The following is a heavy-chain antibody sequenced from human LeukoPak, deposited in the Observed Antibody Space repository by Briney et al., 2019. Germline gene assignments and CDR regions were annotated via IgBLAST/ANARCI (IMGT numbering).Heavy chain of an antibody. Sequence: TGGSLRLSCAVSGFTVSGNYMSWVRQGPGKGLEWVSGIAWNGAKTGYADSVKGRFTISRDNAKNSLYLEMNSLRDEDTALYYCARDTDIRYGFSHYGDAFDIWGQGTMVTVAA. CDR2: IAWNGAKT. V-gene: IGHV3-20*04. CDR3: ARDTDIRYGFSHYGDAFDI. J-gene: IGHJ3*02. CDR1: GFTVSGNY. D-gene: IGHD4-11*01.